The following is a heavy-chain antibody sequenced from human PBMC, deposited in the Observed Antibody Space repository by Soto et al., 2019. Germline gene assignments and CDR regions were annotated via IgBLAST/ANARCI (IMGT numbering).Heavy chain of an antibody. CDR2: ISSSSSTI. Sequence: GGSLRLSCAASGFTFSSYSMNWVRQAPGKGLEWVSYISSSSSTIYYADSVKGRFTISRDNAKNSLYLQMNSLRAEDTAVYYCARDSKRYSSSWWDYWGQGTLVTVSS. D-gene: IGHD6-13*01. V-gene: IGHV3-48*01. J-gene: IGHJ4*02. CDR3: ARDSKRYSSSWWDY. CDR1: GFTFSSYS.